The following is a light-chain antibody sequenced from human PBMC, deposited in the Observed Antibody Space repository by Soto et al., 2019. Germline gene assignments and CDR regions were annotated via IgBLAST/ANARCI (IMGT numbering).Light chain of an antibody. CDR2: GAS. J-gene: IGKJ3*01. CDR1: QSVSSSY. V-gene: IGKV3-20*01. Sequence: EIVLTQSPGTLSLSPGERATLSCRASQSVSSSYLAWYQQKPGQAPRLLIYGASSRATGIPDRFSGSGSATDFTLTISRLEPEDFAVYYCQQYGSSRTFGPGTKVDIK. CDR3: QQYGSSRT.